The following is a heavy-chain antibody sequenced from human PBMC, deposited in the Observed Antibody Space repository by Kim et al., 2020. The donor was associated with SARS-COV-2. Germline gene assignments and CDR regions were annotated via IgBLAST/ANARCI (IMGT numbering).Heavy chain of an antibody. Sequence: SVKVSCKASGGTFSSYAISWVRQAPGQGLEWMGGIIPIFGTPTYAQKFQGRVTITADESTSTTYMELSSLTSEDTAVYYCARDGGMVRGVIGWFDPWGQGTLVTVSS. J-gene: IGHJ5*02. CDR3: ARDGGMVRGVIGWFDP. CDR1: GGTFSSYA. D-gene: IGHD3-10*01. CDR2: IIPIFGTP. V-gene: IGHV1-69*13.